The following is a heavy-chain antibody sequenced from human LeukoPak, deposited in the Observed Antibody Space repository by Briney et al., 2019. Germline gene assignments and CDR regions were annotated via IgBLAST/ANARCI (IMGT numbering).Heavy chain of an antibody. CDR1: GFTFSSYS. CDR2: ISSSSSYI. Sequence: GGSLRLSCAASGFTFSSYSMNWVRQAPGKGLEWVSSISSSSSYIYYADSVKGRFTISRDNAKNSLYLQMNSLRAEDTAVYYCAREMKQWPKITFQGYYYYMDVWGKGTAVTISS. D-gene: IGHD3-16*01. CDR3: AREMKQWPKITFQGYYYYMDV. J-gene: IGHJ6*03. V-gene: IGHV3-21*01.